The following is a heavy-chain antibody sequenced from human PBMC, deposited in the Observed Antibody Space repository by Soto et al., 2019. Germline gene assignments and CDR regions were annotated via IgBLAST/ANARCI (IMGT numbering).Heavy chain of an antibody. Sequence: EVQLLESGGGLVQPGGSLRLSCAASGFTFSSYAMSWVLQAPGKGLEWVSAISGSGGSTYYADSVKGRFTISRDNSKNTLYLQMNSLRAKDTAVYYCAKASGWFGEFDYWGQGTLVTVSS. D-gene: IGHD3-10*01. CDR2: ISGSGGST. V-gene: IGHV3-23*01. J-gene: IGHJ4*02. CDR3: AKASGWFGEFDY. CDR1: GFTFSSYA.